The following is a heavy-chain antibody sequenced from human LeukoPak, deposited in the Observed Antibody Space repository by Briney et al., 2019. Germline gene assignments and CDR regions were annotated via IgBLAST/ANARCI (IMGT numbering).Heavy chain of an antibody. Sequence: SETLSLTCTVSGGSISSYYWSWIRQPPGKGLEWIGYIYYSGSTNYNPSLKSRVTISVDTSKNQFSLKLSSVTAADTAVYYCARATKYASDYWGQGTLVTVSS. CDR2: IYYSGST. CDR1: GGSISSYY. V-gene: IGHV4-59*01. J-gene: IGHJ4*02. D-gene: IGHD2-2*01. CDR3: ARATKYASDY.